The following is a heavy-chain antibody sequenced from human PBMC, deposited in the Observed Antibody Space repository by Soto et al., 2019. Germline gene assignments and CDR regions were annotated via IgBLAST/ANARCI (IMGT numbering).Heavy chain of an antibody. D-gene: IGHD3-16*01. J-gene: IGHJ4*02. CDR3: VRVGRLGGY. CDR1: GFTFSSYW. V-gene: IGHV3-7*03. CDR2: IKEDGSGK. Sequence: GSLRLSCAASGFTFSSYWMSWVRQAPGKGLGWVANIKEDGSGKYYVDSVKGRFSISRDNAGNSLYLQMNSLRVEDTAVYYCVRVGRLGGYWGQGALVTVSS.